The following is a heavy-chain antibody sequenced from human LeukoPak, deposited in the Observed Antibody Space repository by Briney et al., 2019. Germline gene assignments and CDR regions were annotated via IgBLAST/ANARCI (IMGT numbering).Heavy chain of an antibody. CDR2: IHTSGST. V-gene: IGHV4-4*07. CDR1: RGSISSYY. CDR3: ARQRDDAFDI. J-gene: IGHJ3*02. Sequence: SETLSLTCTVSRGSISSYYWNWIRRPAGEGLEWIGRIHTSGSTNYSPSLKSRVTMSVDTPKNQFSLSLTSVTAAETAVYYCARQRDDAFDIWGQGTMVTVSS.